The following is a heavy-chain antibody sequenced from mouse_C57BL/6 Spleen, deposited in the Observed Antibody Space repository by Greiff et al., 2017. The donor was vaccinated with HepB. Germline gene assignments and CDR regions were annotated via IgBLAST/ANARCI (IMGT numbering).Heavy chain of an antibody. CDR2: IYPSDSET. Sequence: VQLQQPGAELVRPGSSVKLSCKASGYTFTSYWMDWVKQRPGQGLEWIGNIYPSDSETHYNQKFKDKATLTVDKSSSTAYMQLSSLTSEDSAVYYCACSNLDYGSSPLAYWGQGTLVTVSA. D-gene: IGHD1-1*01. CDR1: GYTFTSYW. V-gene: IGHV1-61*01. J-gene: IGHJ3*01. CDR3: ACSNLDYGSSPLAY.